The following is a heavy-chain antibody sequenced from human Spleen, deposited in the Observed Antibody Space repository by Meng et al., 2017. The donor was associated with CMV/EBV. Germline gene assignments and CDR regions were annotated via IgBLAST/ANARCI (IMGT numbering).Heavy chain of an antibody. CDR2: IYYSGST. CDR3: ARYVDTAMAGWFDP. CDR1: GGSISNNNYY. D-gene: IGHD5-18*01. V-gene: IGHV4-61*05. J-gene: IGHJ5*02. Sequence: SETLSLTCTVSGGSISNNNYYWGWIRQPPGKGLEWIGYIYYSGSTNYNPSLKSRVTISVDTSKNQFSLKLSSVTAADTAVYYCARYVDTAMAGWFDPWGQGTLVTVSS.